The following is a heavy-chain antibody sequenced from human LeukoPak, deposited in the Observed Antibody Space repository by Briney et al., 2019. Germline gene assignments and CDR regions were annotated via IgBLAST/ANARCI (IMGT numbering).Heavy chain of an antibody. CDR1: GGSISSYY. CDR3: ARRGYMGVAGFFDY. V-gene: IGHV4-59*01. J-gene: IGHJ4*02. D-gene: IGHD6-19*01. CDR2: IYYIGST. Sequence: SETLSLTCTVSGGSISSYYWSWIRQPPGKGLEWIGYIYYIGSTNCNPSLKSRVTISVDTSNNQFSLKLSSVTAADTAVYYCARRGYMGVAGFFDYWGQGTLVTVSS.